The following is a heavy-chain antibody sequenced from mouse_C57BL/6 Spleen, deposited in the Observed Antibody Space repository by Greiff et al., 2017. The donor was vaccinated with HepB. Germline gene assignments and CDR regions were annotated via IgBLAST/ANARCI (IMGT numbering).Heavy chain of an antibody. D-gene: IGHD1-1*01. V-gene: IGHV1-26*01. CDR3: ARPALDYYGSNGGYFDY. CDR1: GYTFTDYY. Sequence: EVQLQQSGPELVKPGASVKISCKASGYTFTDYYMNWVKQSHGKSLEWIGDINPNNGGTSYNQKFKGKATLTVDKSSSTAYMELRSLTSEDSAVYDCARPALDYYGSNGGYFDYWGQGTTLTVSS. CDR2: INPNNGGT. J-gene: IGHJ2*01.